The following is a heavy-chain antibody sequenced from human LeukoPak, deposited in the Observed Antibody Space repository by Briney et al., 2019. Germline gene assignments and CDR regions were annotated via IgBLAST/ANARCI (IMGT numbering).Heavy chain of an antibody. V-gene: IGHV3-21*01. CDR1: GFTFSSFS. CDR3: AGEVDYSFDY. Sequence: GGSLRLSCAASGFTFSSFSMNWVRQAPGKGLEWVSSISSSSNYIYYADSVKGRFTISRDNAKNSLYLQMNSLRAEDTAVYYCAGEVDYSFDYWGQGTLVTVSS. CDR2: ISSSSNYI. J-gene: IGHJ4*02. D-gene: IGHD4-11*01.